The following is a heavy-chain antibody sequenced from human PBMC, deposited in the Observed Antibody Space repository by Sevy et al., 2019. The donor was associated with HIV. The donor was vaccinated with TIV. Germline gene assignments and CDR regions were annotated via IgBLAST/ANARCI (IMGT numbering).Heavy chain of an antibody. Sequence: ASVKVSCKVSGYTVTELSMHWVRQAPGKGLEWMGGFDPEDGETIYAQKFQGRVTMTEDTSTDTAYMELSSLRSEDTAVYYCATDEKYYDSSGRTFDYWGQGTLVTVSS. V-gene: IGHV1-24*01. CDR1: GYTVTELS. J-gene: IGHJ4*02. CDR2: FDPEDGET. CDR3: ATDEKYYDSSGRTFDY. D-gene: IGHD3-22*01.